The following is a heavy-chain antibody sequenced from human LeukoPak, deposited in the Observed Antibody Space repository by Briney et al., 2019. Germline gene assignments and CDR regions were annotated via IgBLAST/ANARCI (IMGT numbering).Heavy chain of an antibody. V-gene: IGHV1-2*02. Sequence: GASVKVSCKASGYTFTGYYMHWVRQAPGQGLEWMGWINPNSGGTNYAQKFQGRVTMTRDTSISTAYMELSRLRSDDTAVYYCASFSFFVVVPAAIPRHYMDVWGKGTTVTVSS. D-gene: IGHD2-2*01. CDR2: INPNSGGT. CDR3: ASFSFFVVVPAAIPRHYMDV. CDR1: GYTFTGYY. J-gene: IGHJ6*03.